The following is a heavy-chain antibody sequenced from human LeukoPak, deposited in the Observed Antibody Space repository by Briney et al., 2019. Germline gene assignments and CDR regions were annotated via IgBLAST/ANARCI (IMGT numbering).Heavy chain of an antibody. CDR3: ARDPSHSFGDDAFDI. CDR1: GFTFSSYE. CDR2: ISGSGTTI. D-gene: IGHD5-18*01. Sequence: PGGSLRLSCAASGFTFSSYEMNWVRQAPGKGLEWVSYISGSGTTILYAESVKGRFTISRDNAKSSLYLQMNSLRAEDTAVYYCARDPSHSFGDDAFDIWGQGTMVTVSS. V-gene: IGHV3-48*03. J-gene: IGHJ3*02.